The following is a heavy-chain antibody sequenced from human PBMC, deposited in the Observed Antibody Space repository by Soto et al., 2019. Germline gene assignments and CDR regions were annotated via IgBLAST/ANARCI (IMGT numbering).Heavy chain of an antibody. CDR2: ISSSSSYI. J-gene: IGHJ4*02. CDR1: GFTFSSYS. CDR3: ARSPYYYDSSGYYVDY. V-gene: IGHV3-21*01. Sequence: GGSLRLSCAVSGFTFSSYSMNWVRQAPGKGLEWVSSISSSSSYIYYADSVKGRFTISRDNAKNSLYLQMNSLRAEDTAVYYCARSPYYYDSSGYYVDYWGQGTLVTVSS. D-gene: IGHD3-22*01.